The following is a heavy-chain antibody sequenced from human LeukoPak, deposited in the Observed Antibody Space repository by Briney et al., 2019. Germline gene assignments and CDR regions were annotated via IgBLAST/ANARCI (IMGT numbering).Heavy chain of an antibody. J-gene: IGHJ3*02. CDR1: GFTFSSYW. Sequence: PGGSPRLSCAASGFTFSSYWMSWVRQAPGKGLEWVANIKQDGSEKYYVDSVKGRFTISRDNAKNSLYLRMNSLRAEDTAVYYCARGRDFWSGYYPPSDAFDIWGQGTMVTVSS. D-gene: IGHD3-3*01. V-gene: IGHV3-7*01. CDR3: ARGRDFWSGYYPPSDAFDI. CDR2: IKQDGSEK.